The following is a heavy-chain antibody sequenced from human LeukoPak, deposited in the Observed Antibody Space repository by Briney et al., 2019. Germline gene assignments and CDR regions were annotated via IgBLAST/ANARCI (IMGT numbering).Heavy chain of an antibody. Sequence: PSETLSLTCAVYGGSFSGYYWSWIRQPPGKGLEWIGEINHSGSTNYNPSLKSRVTISVDTSKNQFSLKLSSVTAADTAVYYCARAGYQLHLPDYWGQGTLVTVSS. D-gene: IGHD2-2*01. CDR1: GGSFSGYY. V-gene: IGHV4-34*01. J-gene: IGHJ4*02. CDR2: INHSGST. CDR3: ARAGYQLHLPDY.